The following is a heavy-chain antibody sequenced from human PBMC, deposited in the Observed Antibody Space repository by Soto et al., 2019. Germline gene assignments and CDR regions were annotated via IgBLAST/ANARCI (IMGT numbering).Heavy chain of an antibody. Sequence: QVQVVQSGAEVKKPGSSVKVSCKASGGTFSNYAISWVRQAPGHGLEWVGGIIPLTETPVYAQTVQGRLTITADGITSAALLEPSRPRSDDTAVYYCAIGPRNSWNCDFWGQGTLVTVSS. D-gene: IGHD1-1*01. CDR1: GGTFSNYA. CDR3: AIGPRNSWNCDF. J-gene: IGHJ4*02. V-gene: IGHV1-69*01. CDR2: IIPLTETP.